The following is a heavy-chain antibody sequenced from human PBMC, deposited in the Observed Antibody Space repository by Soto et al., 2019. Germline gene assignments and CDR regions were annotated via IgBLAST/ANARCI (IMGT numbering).Heavy chain of an antibody. CDR2: IYHSGST. D-gene: IGHD2-21*02. CDR1: GGSISSGGYS. Sequence: SETLSLTCAVSGGSISSGGYSWSWIRQPPGKGLEWIGYIYHSGSTYYNPSLKSRVTISVDRSKNQFSLKLSSVTAADTAVYYCARGEGLMDAFDIWGQGTMVTVSS. CDR3: ARGEGLMDAFDI. V-gene: IGHV4-30-2*01. J-gene: IGHJ3*02.